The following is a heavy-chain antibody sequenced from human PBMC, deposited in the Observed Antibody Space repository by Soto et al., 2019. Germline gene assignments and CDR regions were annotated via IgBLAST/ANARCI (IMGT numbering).Heavy chain of an antibody. CDR2: ISYDGSNK. D-gene: IGHD3-22*01. V-gene: IGHV3-30*18. J-gene: IGHJ4*02. CDR3: AKDLANYYDSSGYDY. Sequence: QVQLVESGGGVVQPGRSLRLSCAASGFTFSSYGMHWVRQAPGKGLEWVAVISYDGSNKYYADSVKGRFTISRDNSKNTLYLQMNSLRAEDTAVYYCAKDLANYYDSSGYDYWGQGTLVTVSS. CDR1: GFTFSSYG.